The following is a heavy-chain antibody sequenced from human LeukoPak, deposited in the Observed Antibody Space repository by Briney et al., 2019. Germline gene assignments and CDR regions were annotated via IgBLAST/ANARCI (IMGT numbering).Heavy chain of an antibody. Sequence: SVKVSCKTSVYTFTHNALHWVRQAPAQRLEWMGWIRTDNGDTKYPQKFQGRVTLTRDTSARTLYVELTSLTSEETALYYCGRGGSSGVDYWGQGTLVTVSS. CDR3: GRGGSSGVDY. CDR1: VYTFTHNA. CDR2: IRTDNGDT. D-gene: IGHD2-15*01. J-gene: IGHJ4*02. V-gene: IGHV1-3*04.